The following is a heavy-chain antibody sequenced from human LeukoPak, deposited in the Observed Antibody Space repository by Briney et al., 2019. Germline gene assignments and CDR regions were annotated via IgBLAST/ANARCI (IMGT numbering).Heavy chain of an antibody. CDR2: IYYSGST. Sequence: SETLSLTCTVSGGSISSGDYYWSWIRQPPGKGLEWIGYIYYSGSTYYNPSLKSRVTISVDTSKNQFSLKLSSVTAADTAVYYCARAIGYCSSTSCCGGWFDPWGQGTLVTVSS. V-gene: IGHV4-30-4*01. J-gene: IGHJ5*02. CDR3: ARAIGYCSSTSCCGGWFDP. CDR1: GGSISSGDYY. D-gene: IGHD2-2*01.